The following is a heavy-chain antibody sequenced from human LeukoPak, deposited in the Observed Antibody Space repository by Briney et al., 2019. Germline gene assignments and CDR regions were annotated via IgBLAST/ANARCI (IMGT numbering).Heavy chain of an antibody. V-gene: IGHV1-69*13. CDR3: ARARFYYGSGSYYKFGTYYFDY. Sequence: ASVKVSCKASGGTFSSYAISWVRQAPGQGLEWMGGIIPIFGTANYAQKFQGRVTITADESTSTAYMELSSLRSEDTAVYYCARARFYYGSGSYYKFGTYYFDYWGQGTLVTVSS. J-gene: IGHJ4*02. CDR2: IIPIFGTA. D-gene: IGHD3-10*01. CDR1: GGTFSSYA.